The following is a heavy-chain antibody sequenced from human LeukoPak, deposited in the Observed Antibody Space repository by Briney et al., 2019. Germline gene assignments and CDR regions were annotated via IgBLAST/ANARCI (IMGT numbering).Heavy chain of an antibody. Sequence: SETLSLTCTVSGGSISSGSYYWSWIRQPPGKGLEWIGYIYYRGNTNYNPSLKSRVTMSLDTSKNQFSLKLSSVTAVDTAVYYCARGVYDRSGFSCYYYYMDVWGKGTTVTVSS. CDR2: IYYRGNT. CDR3: ARGVYDRSGFSCYYYYMDV. J-gene: IGHJ6*03. CDR1: GGSISSGSYY. V-gene: IGHV4-61*01. D-gene: IGHD3-22*01.